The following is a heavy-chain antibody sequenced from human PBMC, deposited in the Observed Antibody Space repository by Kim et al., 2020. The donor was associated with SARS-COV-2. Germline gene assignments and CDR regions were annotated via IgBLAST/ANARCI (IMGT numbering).Heavy chain of an antibody. CDR3: ARDHERFGELFGMDV. CDR2: INWNGGSA. Sequence: GGSLRLSCAASGFTFDDYGMSWVRQAPGKGLEWVSGINWNGGSAGYADSVKGRFTISRDNAKNSLYLQMNSLRAEDTALYHCARDHERFGELFGMDVWGQGTTVTVSS. CDR1: GFTFDDYG. D-gene: IGHD3-10*01. V-gene: IGHV3-20*01. J-gene: IGHJ6*02.